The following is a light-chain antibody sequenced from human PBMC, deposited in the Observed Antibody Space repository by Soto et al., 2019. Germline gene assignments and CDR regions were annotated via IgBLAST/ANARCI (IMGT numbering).Light chain of an antibody. CDR1: SSDVGAYKY. CDR3: TSYVGNDIWV. CDR2: EVT. Sequence: QYALTQPPSASVSPGQSVTISCTGTSSDVGAYKYVSWYQQYPGKAPKLMIYEVTKRPSGVPDRFSGSESGNTASLTVSGLQAEDEADYYCTSYVGNDIWVFGGGTKVTVL. V-gene: IGLV2-8*01. J-gene: IGLJ3*02.